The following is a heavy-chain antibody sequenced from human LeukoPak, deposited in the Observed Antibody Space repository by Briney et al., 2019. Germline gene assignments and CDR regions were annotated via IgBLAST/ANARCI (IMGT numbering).Heavy chain of an antibody. CDR1: GGAISSVY. J-gene: IGHJ5*02. V-gene: IGHV4-59*01. Sequence: SETLSLTCTVSGGAISSVYWRWIRQPAGKGLEWIGYIYYSGSTNYNPSLKSRVAISVDTSKNQFSLKLSSVTAADTAVYYCARHGTSGTNLNWFDPWGQGTLVTVSS. D-gene: IGHD1-1*01. CDR3: ARHGTSGTNLNWFDP. CDR2: IYYSGST.